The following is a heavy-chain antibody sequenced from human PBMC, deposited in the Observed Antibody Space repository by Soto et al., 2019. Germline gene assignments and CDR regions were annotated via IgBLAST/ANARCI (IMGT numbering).Heavy chain of an antibody. V-gene: IGHV1-69*13. J-gene: IGHJ6*02. Sequence: GASVKVSCKASGGTFSSYAISWVRQAPGQGLEWMGGIIPIFGTANYAQMFQGRVTVTADESTSTAYMELRSLRSEHTAVYYCARERGHCTNGVCYSAYYNGMEVWGQGHRITVSS. CDR2: IIPIFGTA. CDR1: GGTFSSYA. D-gene: IGHD2-8*01. CDR3: ARERGHCTNGVCYSAYYNGMEV.